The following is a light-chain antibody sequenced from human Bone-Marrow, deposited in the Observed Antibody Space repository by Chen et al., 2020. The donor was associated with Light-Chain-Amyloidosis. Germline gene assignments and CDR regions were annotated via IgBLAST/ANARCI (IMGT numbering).Light chain of an antibody. V-gene: IGLV1-47*01. Sequence: QSVLTQPPSASGTPGQRVTISCYGSSSNIGSNYVYWYQQLPGMAPKLLIYRNNQRPSGVPDRFSGSKSGTSASLAISGLRSEDEADYYCAAWDDSLSALYVFGTGTKVTVL. CDR2: RNN. CDR1: SSNIGSNY. CDR3: AAWDDSLSALYV. J-gene: IGLJ1*01.